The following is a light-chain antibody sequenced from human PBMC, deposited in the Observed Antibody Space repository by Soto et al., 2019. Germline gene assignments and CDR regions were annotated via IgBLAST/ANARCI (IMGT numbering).Light chain of an antibody. J-gene: IGLJ3*02. CDR3: CSYAGSYTWV. Sequence: QSALTQPRSVSGSPGQSVTISCTGTSSDVGGHNYVSWYQQHPGKAPKLMIYDVNKRPSGVPDRFSGSKSGNTASLTISGLQAEDEADYYCCSYAGSYTWVFGGGTKLTVL. CDR1: SSDVGGHNY. CDR2: DVN. V-gene: IGLV2-11*01.